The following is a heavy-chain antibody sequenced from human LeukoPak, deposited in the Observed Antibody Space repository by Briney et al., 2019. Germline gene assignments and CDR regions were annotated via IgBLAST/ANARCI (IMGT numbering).Heavy chain of an antibody. Sequence: SETLSLTCTASGGSISNYYWSWIRQPPGKGLEWVGYIYYSGSTNYNPSLKSQVPISVDPSKHQFSLKLISVTAADTAVYYCARETSQKGAHYMDVWGKGTTVTISS. V-gene: IGHV4-59*01. CDR1: GGSISNYY. CDR2: IYYSGST. D-gene: IGHD3-16*01. J-gene: IGHJ6*03. CDR3: ARETSQKGAHYMDV.